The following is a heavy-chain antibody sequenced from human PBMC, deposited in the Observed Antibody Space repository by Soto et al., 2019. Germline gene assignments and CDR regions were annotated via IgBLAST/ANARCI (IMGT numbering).Heavy chain of an antibody. Sequence: SGPTLVNPRQTLTLTCTFSGFSLSTSGVGVGWIRQPPGKALEWLALIYWNDDKRYSPSLKSRLTITKDTSKNQVVLTMTNMDPVDTATXYCAPSRIAVAGTWFDPWGQGTLVTVSS. D-gene: IGHD6-19*01. CDR2: IYWNDDK. J-gene: IGHJ5*02. CDR1: GFSLSTSGVG. CDR3: APSRIAVAGTWFDP. V-gene: IGHV2-5*01.